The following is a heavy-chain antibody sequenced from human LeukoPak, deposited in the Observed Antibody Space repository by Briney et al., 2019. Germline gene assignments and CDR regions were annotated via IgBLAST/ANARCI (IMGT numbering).Heavy chain of an antibody. V-gene: IGHV3-30*04. CDR1: GFTFSSYA. J-gene: IGHJ4*02. CDR2: ISYDGSNK. D-gene: IGHD4-17*01. Sequence: GGSLRLSCAASGFTFSSYAMHWVRQAPGKGLEWVAVISYDGSNKYYADSVKGRFTISRDNSKNTLYLQMNSLRAEDTAVCYCARASHDYGDYGGGLDYWGQGTLVTVSS. CDR3: ARASHDYGDYGGGLDY.